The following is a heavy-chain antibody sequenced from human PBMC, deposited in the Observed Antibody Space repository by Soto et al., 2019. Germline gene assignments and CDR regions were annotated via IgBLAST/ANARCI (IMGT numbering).Heavy chain of an antibody. J-gene: IGHJ6*03. Sequence: GLSLRLSCAASEFTFSSYSMNWVRQAPGKGLEWVSSISSSSSYIYYADSVKGRFTISRDNAKNSLYLQMNSLRAEETAVYYCARDLDYYMDVWGKGTTVTVSS. V-gene: IGHV3-21*01. CDR1: EFTFSSYS. CDR3: ARDLDYYMDV. CDR2: ISSSSSYI.